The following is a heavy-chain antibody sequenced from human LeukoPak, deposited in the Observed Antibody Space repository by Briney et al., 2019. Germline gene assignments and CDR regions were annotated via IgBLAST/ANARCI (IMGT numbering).Heavy chain of an antibody. D-gene: IGHD3-22*01. CDR3: ASLWGPMIVAVIP. CDR2: ISYDGSNK. V-gene: IGHV3-30-3*01. J-gene: IGHJ5*02. Sequence: PGRSLRLSCAASGFTFSSYAMHWVRQAPGKGLEWVAVISYDGSNKYYADSVKGRFTISRDNSKNTLYLQMNSLRAEDTAVYYCASLWGPMIVAVIPWGQGTLVTVSS. CDR1: GFTFSSYA.